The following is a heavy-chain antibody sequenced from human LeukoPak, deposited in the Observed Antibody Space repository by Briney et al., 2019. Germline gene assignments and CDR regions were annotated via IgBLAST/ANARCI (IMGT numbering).Heavy chain of an antibody. CDR1: GFTFGSYS. CDR2: ISSNSSYI. D-gene: IGHD2-2*01. V-gene: IGHV3-21*01. CDR3: ARDDIVVLPAANYYSYMDV. J-gene: IGHJ6*03. Sequence: GSLRLYRAASGFTFGSYSMNWVRQAPRKGLEWVSSISSNSSYIYYADSVKGRFTISRDNAKNSLYLQMNSLRAEDTAVYYCARDDIVVLPAANYYSYMDVWGKGTTVTVSS.